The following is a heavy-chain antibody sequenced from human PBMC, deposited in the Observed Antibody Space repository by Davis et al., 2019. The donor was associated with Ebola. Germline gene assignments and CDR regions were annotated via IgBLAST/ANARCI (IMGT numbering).Heavy chain of an antibody. D-gene: IGHD6-13*01. J-gene: IGHJ6*02. Sequence: SETLSLTCTVSGGSVSSGSYYWSWIRQPPGKGLEWIGYIYYSGSTNYNPSLKSRVTISVDTSKNQFSLKLSSVTAADTAVYYCARGSSWSIYGMDVWGQGTTVTVSS. V-gene: IGHV4-61*01. CDR3: ARGSSWSIYGMDV. CDR1: GGSVSSGSYY. CDR2: IYYSGST.